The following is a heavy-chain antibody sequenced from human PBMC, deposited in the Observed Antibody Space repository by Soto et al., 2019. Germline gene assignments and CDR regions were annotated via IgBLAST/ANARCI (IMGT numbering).Heavy chain of an antibody. CDR1: GFTFSSYA. Sequence: LRLSCAASGFTFSSYAMHWVRQAPGKGLEWVAVISYDGSNKYYADSVKGRFTISRDNSKNTLYLQMNSLRAEDTAVYYCARDRGYCSSTSCYSGHYYYYGMDVWGQGTTVTVSS. V-gene: IGHV3-30-3*01. CDR2: ISYDGSNK. CDR3: ARDRGYCSSTSCYSGHYYYYGMDV. J-gene: IGHJ6*02. D-gene: IGHD2-2*01.